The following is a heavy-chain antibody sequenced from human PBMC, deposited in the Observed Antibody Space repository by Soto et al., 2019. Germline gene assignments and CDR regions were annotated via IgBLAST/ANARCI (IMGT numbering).Heavy chain of an antibody. CDR2: ISSSSSYI. CDR3: ARGYCGGDCHTIDFQH. V-gene: IGHV3-21*01. CDR1: GFTFSSYS. Sequence: PGGSLRLSCAASGFTFSSYSMNWVRQAPWKGLEWVSSISSSSSYIYYADSVKGRFTISRDNAKNSLYLQMNSLRAEDTAVYYCARGYCGGDCHTIDFQHWGQGTLVTVSS. J-gene: IGHJ1*01. D-gene: IGHD2-21*02.